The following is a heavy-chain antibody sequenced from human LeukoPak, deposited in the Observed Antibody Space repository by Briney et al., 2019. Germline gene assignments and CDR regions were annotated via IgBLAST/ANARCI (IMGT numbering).Heavy chain of an antibody. CDR3: ARVSPDYDILTGYDY. Sequence: GGSLRLSCAASGFTFSSYWMSWVRQAPGKGLEWVANIKQDGSEKYYVDSVKGRFTISRDNAENSLYLQMNSLRAEDTAVYYCARVSPDYDILTGYDYWGQGTLVTVSS. CDR1: GFTFSSYW. V-gene: IGHV3-7*01. J-gene: IGHJ4*02. CDR2: IKQDGSEK. D-gene: IGHD3-9*01.